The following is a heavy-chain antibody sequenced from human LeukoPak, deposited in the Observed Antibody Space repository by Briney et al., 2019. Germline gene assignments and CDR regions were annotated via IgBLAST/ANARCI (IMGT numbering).Heavy chain of an antibody. Sequence: SQTLSLTCAISGDNVSSNRATWNWIRQSPSRGLEWLGRTYYRFKWFYDYPRNVKTRIIIKQVTSKNQFSLQLPAATPEDTAVFYCARDTVAGNWLDRWGGGSMVSDCS. V-gene: IGHV6-1*01. CDR2: TYYRFKWFY. D-gene: IGHD6-19*01. J-gene: IGHJ5*02. CDR1: GDNVSSNRAT. CDR3: ARDTVAGNWLDR.